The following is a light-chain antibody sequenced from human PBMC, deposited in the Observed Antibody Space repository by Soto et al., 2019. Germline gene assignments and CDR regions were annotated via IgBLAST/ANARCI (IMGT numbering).Light chain of an antibody. CDR2: GAT. CDR3: QQSYSIPWT. V-gene: IGKV1-39*01. Sequence: DIQMTQSPSSLSASVGDKVTITCRTSQSITIYLNWYHHKPGIAPKLLIYGATTLQSGVPSRFRRSGSGTDFTLTSSTLQTEGLGIYYWQQSYSIPWTFGQGTKVEIK. J-gene: IGKJ1*01. CDR1: QSITIY.